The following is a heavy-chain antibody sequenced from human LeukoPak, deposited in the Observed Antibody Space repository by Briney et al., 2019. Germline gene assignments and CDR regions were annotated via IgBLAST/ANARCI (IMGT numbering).Heavy chain of an antibody. Sequence: GGSLRLSCAASGFTFSSYSMNWVRQAPGKGLEWVSYISSSSSTIYYADSVKGRFTISRDNAKNSLYLQMNSVRAEDTSMYYCGRDRDYGDLDYWGQGTLVSVSS. D-gene: IGHD4-17*01. CDR3: GRDRDYGDLDY. CDR2: ISSSSSTI. CDR1: GFTFSSYS. V-gene: IGHV3-48*01. J-gene: IGHJ4*02.